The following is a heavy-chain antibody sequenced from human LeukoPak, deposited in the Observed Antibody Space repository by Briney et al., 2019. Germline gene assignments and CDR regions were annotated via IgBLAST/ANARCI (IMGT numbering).Heavy chain of an antibody. J-gene: IGHJ5*02. V-gene: IGHV4-59*01. CDR2: IYYSGST. Sequence: SETLSLTCTVSGGSISSYYWSWIRQPPGKGLEWIGYIYYSGSTNYNPSLKSRVTISVDTSKSQFSLKLSSVTAADTAVYYCARGHDFWSGYYQGFDPWGQGTLVTVSS. CDR1: GGSISSYY. D-gene: IGHD3-3*01. CDR3: ARGHDFWSGYYQGFDP.